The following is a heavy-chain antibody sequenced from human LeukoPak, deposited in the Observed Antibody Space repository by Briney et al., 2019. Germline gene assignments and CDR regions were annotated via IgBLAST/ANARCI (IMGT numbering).Heavy chain of an antibody. V-gene: IGHV1-2*02. D-gene: IGHD2-21*02. J-gene: IGHJ4*02. CDR1: LYTFTGYY. Sequence: ASVKVSCKASLYTFTGYYMHWVRQAPGQRLEWMGWINPNRGGTDYAQKFQGRVTMTRDTSISTAYMELSRLRSDDTAVYYCARAYCGGDCYSRAYYFDYWGQGTLVTVSS. CDR2: INPNRGGT. CDR3: ARAYCGGDCYSRAYYFDY.